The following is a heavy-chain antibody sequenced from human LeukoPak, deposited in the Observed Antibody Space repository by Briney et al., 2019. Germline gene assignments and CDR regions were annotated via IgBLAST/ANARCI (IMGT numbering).Heavy chain of an antibody. J-gene: IGHJ5*02. Sequence: SQTLSLTCNVSGGSIKNPDYCWGWIRQSPGKGLEWIGYIYHSGTTHYNPSLKSRLSISVDTSNNRFSLTLSSVTAADTAVYHCARGIAPYTMARPLMTDWFDPWGQGTLVIVSS. CDR1: GGSIKNPDYC. V-gene: IGHV4-30-4*01. D-gene: IGHD3-10*01. CDR2: IYHSGTT. CDR3: ARGIAPYTMARPLMTDWFDP.